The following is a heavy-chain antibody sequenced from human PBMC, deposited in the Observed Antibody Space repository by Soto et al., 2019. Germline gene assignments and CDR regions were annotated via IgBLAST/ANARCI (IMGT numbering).Heavy chain of an antibody. CDR1: DGSVISDSYY. Sequence: VQLQESGPRLVKPSETLSLTCTVADGSVISDSYYWRWIRQPPGKGLEWISSVSSSGTTNYNPSLKSRAPLSVDPYQIRFSLKLTPVTAADTAVYYGAGHNGVSAMGLYNWLDLWGQGILVTVST. D-gene: IGHD2-8*01. V-gene: IGHV4-61*01. J-gene: IGHJ5*02. CDR2: VSSSGTT. CDR3: AGHNGVSAMGLYNWLDL.